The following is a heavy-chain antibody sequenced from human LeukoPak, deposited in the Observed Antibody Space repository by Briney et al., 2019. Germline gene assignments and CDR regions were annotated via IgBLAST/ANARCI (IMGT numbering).Heavy chain of an antibody. CDR2: ISYDGSNK. V-gene: IGHV3-30-3*01. CDR3: ARDQYYDSSGYYSSTFDY. D-gene: IGHD3-22*01. J-gene: IGHJ4*02. Sequence: PGGPLRLSCAASGFTFSSYAMHWVRQAPGKGLEWVAVISYDGSNKYYADSVKGRFTISRDNSKNTLYLQMNSLRAEDTAVYYCARDQYYDSSGYYSSTFDYWGQGTLVTVSS. CDR1: GFTFSSYA.